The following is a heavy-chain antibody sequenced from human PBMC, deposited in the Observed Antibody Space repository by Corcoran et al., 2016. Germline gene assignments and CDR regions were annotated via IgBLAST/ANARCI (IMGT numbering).Heavy chain of an antibody. CDR3: TIKTYYYDSSGYYQYYFDY. CDR2: IKSKTDGGTT. V-gene: IGHV3-15*01. J-gene: IGHJ4*02. D-gene: IGHD3-22*01. CDR1: GFTFSNAW. Sequence: EVQLVESGGGLVKPGGSLRLSCAASGFTFSNAWMSWVRPAPGKGREWVGRIKSKTDGGTTDYAAPVKGRFTISRDDSKNKLYLQMKSLKTEDTAVYYCTIKTYYYDSSGYYQYYFDYWGQGTLVTVSS.